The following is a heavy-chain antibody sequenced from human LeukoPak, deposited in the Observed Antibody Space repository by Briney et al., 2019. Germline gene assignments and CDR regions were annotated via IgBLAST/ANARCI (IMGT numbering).Heavy chain of an antibody. CDR2: IYHSGST. CDR1: GYSISSGYY. D-gene: IGHD1-26*01. CDR3: ARALSEYDAFDI. V-gene: IGHV4-38-2*02. Sequence: SETLSLTCTVSGYSISSGYYWGWIRQPPGKGLEWIGSIYHSGSTYYNPSLKSRVTISVDTSKNQFSLKLSSVTAADTAVYYCARALSEYDAFDIWGQRTMVTVSS. J-gene: IGHJ3*02.